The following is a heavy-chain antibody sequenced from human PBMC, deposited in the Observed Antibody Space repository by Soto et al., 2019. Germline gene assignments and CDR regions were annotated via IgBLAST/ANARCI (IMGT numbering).Heavy chain of an antibody. D-gene: IGHD1-1*01. CDR3: TIGTGLTEFDY. J-gene: IGHJ4*02. CDR1: GFTFSGAW. V-gene: IGHV3-15*01. Sequence: GGSLRLSCVVSGFTFSGAWMTWVRQAPGKGLEWVGRIKRKIDGETTDYAAPVKGRFTISRDDSKSTLYLQMNSLRTEDTAKYYCTIGTGLTEFDYWGQGALVTVSS. CDR2: IKRKIDGETT.